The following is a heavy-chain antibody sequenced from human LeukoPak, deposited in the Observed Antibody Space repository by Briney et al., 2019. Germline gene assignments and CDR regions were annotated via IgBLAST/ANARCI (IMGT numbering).Heavy chain of an antibody. J-gene: IGHJ4*02. CDR1: GFTFSSYG. D-gene: IGHD2-8*01. V-gene: IGHV3-33*01. Sequence: GGSLRLSCAASGFTFSSYGMHWVHQAPGKGLEWVAVIWYDGSNKYYADSVKGRFTISRDNSKNTLYLQMNSLRAEDTAVYYCARDSTDFRYCTNGVCFYFDYWGQGTLVTVSS. CDR3: ARDSTDFRYCTNGVCFYFDY. CDR2: IWYDGSNK.